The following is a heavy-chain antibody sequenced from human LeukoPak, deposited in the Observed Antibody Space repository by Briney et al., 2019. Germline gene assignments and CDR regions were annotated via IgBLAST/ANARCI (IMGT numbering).Heavy chain of an antibody. CDR3: AKGVAAAASAEYFQH. D-gene: IGHD6-13*01. Sequence: SGGSLRLSCAAYGFTFSSYAMSWVGQAQGKGLEGVSAISGSGGSTYYADSVKGRFTISRDNSKNTLYLQMNSLRADDTAVYYCAKGVAAAASAEYFQHWGQGTLVTVSS. CDR1: GFTFSSYA. V-gene: IGHV3-23*01. CDR2: ISGSGGST. J-gene: IGHJ1*01.